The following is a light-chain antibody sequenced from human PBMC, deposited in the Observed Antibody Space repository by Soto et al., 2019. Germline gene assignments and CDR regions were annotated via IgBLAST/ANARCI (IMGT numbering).Light chain of an antibody. Sequence: QSVLTQPPSASGSPGQSVTISCTGTSRDVGGYNYVSWYQQHPGKAPKLMIYAVSKRPSGVPDRFSGSKSGNTASLTVSGLPAEDEADYYCSSYSGSNNYVFGTGNTVTVL. CDR3: SSYSGSNNYV. J-gene: IGLJ1*01. V-gene: IGLV2-8*01. CDR1: SRDVGGYNY. CDR2: AVS.